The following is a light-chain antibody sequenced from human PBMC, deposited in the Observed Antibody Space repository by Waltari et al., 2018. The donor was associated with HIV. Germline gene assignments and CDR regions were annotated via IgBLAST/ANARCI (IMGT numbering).Light chain of an antibody. CDR3: QQYENFPLT. CDR2: GAS. Sequence: NQMTQATASLSASAGDRITMAWRASQNIGRNIAWLQQKPGKAPKSLIYGASNLHSGVPSRFSGSGSGTYFTLTISGLQPEDIATYYCQQYENFPLTFGGGTRVEIK. J-gene: IGKJ4*01. V-gene: IGKV1-16*01. CDR1: QNIGRN.